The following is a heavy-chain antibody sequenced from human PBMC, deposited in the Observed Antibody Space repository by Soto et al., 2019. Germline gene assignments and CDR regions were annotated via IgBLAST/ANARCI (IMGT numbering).Heavy chain of an antibody. D-gene: IGHD1-7*01. CDR3: ARVPRPLNWNYGLDYYYYGMDV. CDR1: GGTFSSYA. J-gene: IGHJ6*02. Sequence: WASVKVSCKASGGTFSSYAISWVRQAPGQGLEWMGGIIPIFGTANYAQKFQGRVTITADESTRTAYMELSSLRSEDTAVYYCARVPRPLNWNYGLDYYYYGMDVWGQGTTVTVSS. CDR2: IIPIFGTA. V-gene: IGHV1-69*13.